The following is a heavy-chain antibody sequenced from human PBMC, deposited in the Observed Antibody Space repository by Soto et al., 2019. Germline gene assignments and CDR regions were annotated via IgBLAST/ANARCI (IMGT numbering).Heavy chain of an antibody. V-gene: IGHV4-4*07. Sequence: SETLSLTCSVSGASISSFNWSCGRHPSLKGPEWVGRLNIAGTINYNPSLKSRITMSMDTSKNQISLHLRSVTAADTAIYYCARDRGEYTSSWFWYFSHWGHGTLVTVSS. CDR2: LNIAGTI. CDR3: ARDRGEYTSSWFWYFSH. J-gene: IGHJ2*01. D-gene: IGHD6-13*01. CDR1: GASISSFN.